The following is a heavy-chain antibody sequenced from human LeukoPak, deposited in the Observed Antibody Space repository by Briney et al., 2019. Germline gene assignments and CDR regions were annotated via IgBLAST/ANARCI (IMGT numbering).Heavy chain of an antibody. Sequence: GGSLRLSCAASGFSISSSAMNWVRQAPGKGLEWVSSINNVASHIYYAGSVRGRFTISRDNAKNSVYLQMNSLRAEDTAVYYCTRDATYYLRYGYFDYWGQGTLVTASS. CDR1: GFSISSSA. CDR2: INNVASHI. D-gene: IGHD2/OR15-2a*01. J-gene: IGHJ4*02. CDR3: TRDATYYLRYGYFDY. V-gene: IGHV3-21*01.